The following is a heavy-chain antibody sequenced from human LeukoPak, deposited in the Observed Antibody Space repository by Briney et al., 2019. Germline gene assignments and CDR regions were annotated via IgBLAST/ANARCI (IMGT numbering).Heavy chain of an antibody. Sequence: PSETLSLTCTVSGGSISSYYWSWIRQPPGKGLEWIGYIYYSGSTNYNPSLKSRVTISVDTSKNQFSLKLSSVTAADTAVYYCARRSNDILTGYYNAGDDAFDIWGQGTMVTVSS. J-gene: IGHJ3*02. CDR1: GGSISSYY. CDR3: ARRSNDILTGYYNAGDDAFDI. CDR2: IYYSGST. V-gene: IGHV4-59*08. D-gene: IGHD3-9*01.